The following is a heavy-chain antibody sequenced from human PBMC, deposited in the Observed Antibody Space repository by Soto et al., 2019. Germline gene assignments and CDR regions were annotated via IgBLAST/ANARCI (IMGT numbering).Heavy chain of an antibody. D-gene: IGHD6-13*01. V-gene: IGHV3-23*01. J-gene: IGHJ4*02. CDR2: ISATGTTT. CDR1: EFSFSSYA. Sequence: EVQLMESGGGLVQPGGSLRLSCAASEFSFSSYALNWVRQAPGKGLEWVSAISATGTTTYYADSVKGRFTISRDNSKRTLFLQMASLSPEDTAVYSCANYSSPFDYWGQGTVVTVSS. CDR3: ANYSSPFDY.